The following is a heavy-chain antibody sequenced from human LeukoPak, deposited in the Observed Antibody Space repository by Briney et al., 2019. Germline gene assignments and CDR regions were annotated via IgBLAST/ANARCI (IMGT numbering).Heavy chain of an antibody. CDR1: GFTFSSYS. Sequence: GGSLRLSCAASGFTFSSYSMNWFRQAPGKGLEWVSYISSSRRTIYYADSVKGRFTISRDNAKNSLYLQMNSLRAEDTAVYYCARGDYYDSSGPDYWGQGTLVTVSS. D-gene: IGHD3-22*01. V-gene: IGHV3-48*01. J-gene: IGHJ4*02. CDR2: ISSSRRTI. CDR3: ARGDYYDSSGPDY.